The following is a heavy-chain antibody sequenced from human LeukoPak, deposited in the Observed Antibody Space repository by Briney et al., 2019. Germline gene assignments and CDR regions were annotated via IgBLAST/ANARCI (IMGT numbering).Heavy chain of an antibody. J-gene: IGHJ4*02. Sequence: ASVKVSCKASGSTFTSFAFSWVRQAPGQGLEWMGWISPYNGNAKYAQKFQGRVTMTTDTSTSTAYMELRSLRSDDTAVYYCARDEDYGISVNVDYWGQGTLVTVSS. V-gene: IGHV1-18*01. CDR3: ARDEDYGISVNVDY. CDR1: GSTFTSFA. D-gene: IGHD4-17*01. CDR2: ISPYNGNA.